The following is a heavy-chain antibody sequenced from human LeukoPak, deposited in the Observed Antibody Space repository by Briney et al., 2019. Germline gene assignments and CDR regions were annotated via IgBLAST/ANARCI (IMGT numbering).Heavy chain of an antibody. J-gene: IGHJ5*02. CDR2: IYYSGST. D-gene: IGHD3-16*02. V-gene: IGHV4-39*01. Sequence: SETLSLTCTVPGGSISSSSYYWGWIRQPPGKGLEWIGSIYYSGSTYYNPSLKSRVTISVDTSKNQFSLKLSSVTAADTAVYYCARHGLSIGPWGQGTLVTVSS. CDR3: ARHGLSIGP. CDR1: GGSISSSSYY.